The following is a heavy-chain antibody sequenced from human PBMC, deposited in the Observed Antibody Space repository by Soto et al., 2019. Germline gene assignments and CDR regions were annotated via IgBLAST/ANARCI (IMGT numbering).Heavy chain of an antibody. CDR2: INHSGST. V-gene: IGHV4-34*01. D-gene: IGHD3-10*01. J-gene: IGHJ6*02. CDR1: GGSFSGYY. CDR3: ARGLGPLLLWFGEAVSHGMDV. Sequence: QVQLQQWGAGLLKPSETLSLTCAVYGGSFSGYYWSWIRQPPGKGLEWIGEINHSGSTNYNPSLKSRVTISVDTSKNQFSLKLSSVTAAGTAVYYCARGLGPLLLWFGEAVSHGMDVWGQGTTVTVSS.